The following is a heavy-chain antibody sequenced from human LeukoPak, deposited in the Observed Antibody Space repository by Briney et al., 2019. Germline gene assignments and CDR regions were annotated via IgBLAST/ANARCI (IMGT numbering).Heavy chain of an antibody. J-gene: IGHJ4*02. Sequence: SETLSLTCTVSGGSISSYYWSWIRQPPGKGLEWIGYIYYSGSTYYNPSLTSRVTISVDTSKNQFSLKLSSVTAADTAVYYCARAGYYDRLDYWGQGTLVTVSS. D-gene: IGHD3-22*01. CDR1: GGSISSYY. CDR3: ARAGYYDRLDY. V-gene: IGHV4-59*08. CDR2: IYYSGST.